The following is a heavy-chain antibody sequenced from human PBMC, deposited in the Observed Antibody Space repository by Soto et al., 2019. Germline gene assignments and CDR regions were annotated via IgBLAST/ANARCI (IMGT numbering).Heavy chain of an antibody. J-gene: IGHJ4*02. V-gene: IGHV1-18*01. D-gene: IGHD3-10*01. Sequence: QVQLVQSGAEVKKPGASVKVSCKASGYTFTSYGISWVRQAPGQGLEWMGWISAYNGNTNYAQKLQGRVTMTTDTPTTTAYMELSRLSSDDTAVYSCATLGSSWRCLHLADYWGQGTLVTVSS. CDR1: GYTFTSYG. CDR3: ATLGSSWRCLHLADY. CDR2: ISAYNGNT.